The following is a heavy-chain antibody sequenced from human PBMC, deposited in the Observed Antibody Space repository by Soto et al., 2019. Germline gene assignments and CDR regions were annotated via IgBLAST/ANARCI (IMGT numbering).Heavy chain of an antibody. Sequence: ASVKVSCKASGGTFSSYTISWVRQAPGQGLEWMGRIIPILGIANYAQKFQGRVTITADKSTSTAYMELSSLRSEDTAVYYCARDGHPGEYSSSWYGGIDYYYYYGMDVWGQGTTVTVSS. CDR2: IIPILGIA. D-gene: IGHD6-13*01. CDR3: ARDGHPGEYSSSWYGGIDYYYYYGMDV. V-gene: IGHV1-69*04. CDR1: GGTFSSYT. J-gene: IGHJ6*02.